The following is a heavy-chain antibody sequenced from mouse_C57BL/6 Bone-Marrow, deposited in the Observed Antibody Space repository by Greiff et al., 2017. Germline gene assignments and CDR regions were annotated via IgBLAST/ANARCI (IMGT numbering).Heavy chain of an antibody. CDR3: ARERNGYYLPDAMDY. Sequence: VQLQESGPGLVQPSQSLSITCTVSGFSLTSYGVHWVRQSPGKGLEWLGVIWSGGSTYYNAAFISRLSISKDNSKSQVFFKMNSLQADDTAIYYCARERNGYYLPDAMDYWGQGTSVTVSS. CDR1: GFSLTSYG. J-gene: IGHJ4*01. CDR2: IWSGGST. V-gene: IGHV2-2*01. D-gene: IGHD2-3*01.